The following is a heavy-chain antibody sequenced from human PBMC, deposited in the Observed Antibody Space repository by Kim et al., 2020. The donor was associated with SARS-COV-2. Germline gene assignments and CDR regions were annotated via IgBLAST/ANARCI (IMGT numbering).Heavy chain of an antibody. CDR3: AREVPPTPSIYSSSWYRYYYYGMDV. CDR1: GFTFSDYY. V-gene: IGHV3-11*05. D-gene: IGHD6-13*01. CDR2: ISSSSSYT. J-gene: IGHJ6*02. Sequence: GGSLRLSCAASGFTFSDYYMSWIRQAPGKGLEWVSYISSSSSYTNYADSVKGRFTISRDNAKNSLYLQMNSLRAEDTAVYYCAREVPPTPSIYSSSWYRYYYYGMDVWGQGTTVTVSS.